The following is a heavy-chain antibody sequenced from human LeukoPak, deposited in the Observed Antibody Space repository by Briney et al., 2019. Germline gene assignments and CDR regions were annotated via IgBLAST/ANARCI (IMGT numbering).Heavy chain of an antibody. Sequence: GRSLRLSCAASGFTFSSYAMHWVRQAPGKGLEWVAVISYDGSNKYYADSVKGRFTISRDNSKNTLYLQMNSLRVEDTAVYYCARGIDYWGRGTLVTVSS. CDR1: GFTFSSYA. J-gene: IGHJ4*02. CDR3: ARGIDY. V-gene: IGHV3-30*04. CDR2: ISYDGSNK.